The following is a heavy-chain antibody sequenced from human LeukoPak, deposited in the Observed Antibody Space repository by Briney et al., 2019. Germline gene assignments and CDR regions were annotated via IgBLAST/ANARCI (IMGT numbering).Heavy chain of an antibody. CDR3: ARDPQIITGTTSPGWYFDL. V-gene: IGHV1-69*13. Sequence: SVKVSCKASGGTFSSYAISWVRQAPGQGLEWMGGIIPIFGTANYAQKFQGRVTITADESTSTAYMELSSLRSEDTAVYYCARDPQIITGTTSPGWYFDLWGRGTLVTVSS. CDR2: IIPIFGTA. J-gene: IGHJ2*01. CDR1: GGTFSSYA. D-gene: IGHD1-7*01.